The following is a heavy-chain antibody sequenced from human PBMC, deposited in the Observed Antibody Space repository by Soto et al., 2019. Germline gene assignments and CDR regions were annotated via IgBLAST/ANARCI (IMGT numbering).Heavy chain of an antibody. CDR3: ASRYYGSGRAFDRYYYGMDV. Sequence: PSETLSLTCTVSGGSISSSSYYWGWIRQAPGKGLEWIGSIYYSGSTYYNPSLKSRVTISVDTSKNQFSLKLSSVTAADTAVYYCASRYYGSGRAFDRYYYGMDVWGQGTTVTVSS. CDR1: GGSISSSSYY. D-gene: IGHD3-10*01. J-gene: IGHJ6*02. V-gene: IGHV4-39*01. CDR2: IYYSGST.